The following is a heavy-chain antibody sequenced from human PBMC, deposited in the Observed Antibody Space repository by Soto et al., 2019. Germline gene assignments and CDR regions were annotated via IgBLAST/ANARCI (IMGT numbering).Heavy chain of an antibody. CDR1: GFTFSSYW. D-gene: IGHD2-21*02. J-gene: IGHJ6*02. V-gene: IGHV3-7*05. Sequence: PGGSLRLSCAASGFTFSSYWMSWVRQAPGKGLEWVANIKQDGSEKYYVDSVKGRFTISRDNAKNSLYLQMNSLRAEDTAVYYCARDDCGGDCYLEGDYYYGMDVWGQGTTVTVSS. CDR3: ARDDCGGDCYLEGDYYYGMDV. CDR2: IKQDGSEK.